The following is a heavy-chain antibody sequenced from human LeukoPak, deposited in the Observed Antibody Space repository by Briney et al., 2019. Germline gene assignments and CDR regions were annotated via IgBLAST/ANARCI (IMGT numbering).Heavy chain of an antibody. CDR2: INHSGST. V-gene: IGHV4-34*01. J-gene: IGHJ6*03. Sequence: RTSETLSLTCAVYGGSFSGYYWSWIRQPPGKGLEWIGEINHSGSTNYNPSLKSRVTISVDTSKNQFSLKLSSVTAADTAVYYCARGVLRGVRGVTNYYYYYYMDVWGKGTAVTISS. CDR1: GGSFSGYY. CDR3: ARGVLRGVRGVTNYYYYYYMDV. D-gene: IGHD3-10*01.